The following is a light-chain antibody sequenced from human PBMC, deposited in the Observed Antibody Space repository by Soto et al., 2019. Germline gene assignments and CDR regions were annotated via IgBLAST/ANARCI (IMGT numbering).Light chain of an antibody. J-gene: IGKJ1*01. CDR1: QNVNSNY. CDR2: GAS. V-gene: IGKV3-20*01. CDR3: QQYGSSPWT. Sequence: EIVLTQSPGTLSLAPGERATLSCRASQNVNSNYFTWYQQKYGQAPRLLIYGASSRATGIPDRFSGSGSGTDFTLTISRLEPEDFAVYYCQQYGSSPWTFGQGTKVDIK.